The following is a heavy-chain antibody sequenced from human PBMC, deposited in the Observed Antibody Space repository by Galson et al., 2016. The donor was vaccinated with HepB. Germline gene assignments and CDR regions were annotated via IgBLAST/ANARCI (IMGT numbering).Heavy chain of an antibody. V-gene: IGHV3-53*01. D-gene: IGHD3-3*01. CDR2: IYSGGST. CDR3: ASLRFKGFDL. CDR1: GFIVSSND. Sequence: SLRLSCAASGFIVSSNDMSWVRQAPGKGLEWVSVIYSGGSTYYADSVKGRFTISRDNSKNTLYLQMNSLRAEDTAVYYCASLRFKGFDLWGRGTLVTVSS. J-gene: IGHJ2*01.